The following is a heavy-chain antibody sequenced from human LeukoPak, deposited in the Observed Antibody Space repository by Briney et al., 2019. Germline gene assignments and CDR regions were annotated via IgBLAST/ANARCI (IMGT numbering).Heavy chain of an antibody. Sequence: PGRSLRLSCAASGFIFSSYVMSWVRQAPGKGLEWVSGISASGDRTYYADSVKGRFTISRDNSKNTLYLQMNSLRAEDTAVYYCASVQRPGEPYFDYWGQGTLVTVSS. J-gene: IGHJ4*02. CDR3: ASVQRPGEPYFDY. V-gene: IGHV3-23*01. CDR2: ISASGDRT. D-gene: IGHD7-27*01. CDR1: GFIFSSYV.